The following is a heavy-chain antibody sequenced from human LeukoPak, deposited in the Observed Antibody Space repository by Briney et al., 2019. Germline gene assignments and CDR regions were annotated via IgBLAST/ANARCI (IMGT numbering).Heavy chain of an antibody. J-gene: IGHJ4*02. CDR2: VSGSGGST. CDR1: GFTFSSYA. CDR3: AKGFLRAVSTYCGSGSLVPHYFDY. Sequence: GGSLRLSCAASGFTFSSYAMNWVRQAPGKGLEWVSAVSGSGGSTYYADSVKGRFTISRDNSKNTLYLQMNGLRAEDTAIYYCAKGFLRAVSTYCGSGSLVPHYFDYWGQGTLVTVSS. D-gene: IGHD3-10*01. V-gene: IGHV3-23*01.